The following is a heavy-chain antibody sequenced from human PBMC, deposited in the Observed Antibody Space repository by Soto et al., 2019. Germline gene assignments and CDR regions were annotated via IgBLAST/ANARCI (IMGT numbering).Heavy chain of an antibody. CDR1: GFTFSSLV. V-gene: IGHV3-23*01. D-gene: IGHD2-21*01. CDR2: IGGSGDT. Sequence: EVQLLESGGGLVQPGGSLRLSCAASGFTFSSLVMSWVRQAPGKGLEWVSSIGGSGDTYYTDSVKGRFTVSRDNSENPVFLQMNSLRADDTAVYYCARYCGPDSGYSGFDFWGQGALVAVSS. J-gene: IGHJ4*02. CDR3: ARYCGPDSGYSGFDF.